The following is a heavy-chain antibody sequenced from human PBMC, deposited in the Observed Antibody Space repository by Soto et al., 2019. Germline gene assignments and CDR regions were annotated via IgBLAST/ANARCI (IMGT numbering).Heavy chain of an antibody. D-gene: IGHD1-1*01. Sequence: DVQLVDSGGGLIQPGESLRLSCAAFGLTISGKKYVAWVRQAPGKVLEWVSALYDVDGSFYADYVTGRFTTSSDSSKTTVYLQMNDLRPDDTAVYYCATWHEREHAFDVWGQGTTVTISS. CDR1: GLTISGKKY. V-gene: IGHV3-53*01. J-gene: IGHJ3*01. CDR3: ATWHEREHAFDV. CDR2: LYDVDGS.